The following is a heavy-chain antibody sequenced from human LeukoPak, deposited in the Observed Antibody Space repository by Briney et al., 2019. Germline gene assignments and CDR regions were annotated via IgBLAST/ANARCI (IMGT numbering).Heavy chain of an antibody. CDR3: ARDLNVGYCSSTSCYKIDYYYMDV. J-gene: IGHJ6*03. CDR1: GFTFSSYS. V-gene: IGHV3-21*01. D-gene: IGHD2-2*02. Sequence: PGGSLRLSCAASGFTFSSYSMNWVRQAPGKGLEWVSSISSSSSYIYYTDSVKGRFTISRDNAKNSLYLQMNSLRAEDTAVYYCARDLNVGYCSSTSCYKIDYYYMDVWGKGTKVTVSS. CDR2: ISSSSSYI.